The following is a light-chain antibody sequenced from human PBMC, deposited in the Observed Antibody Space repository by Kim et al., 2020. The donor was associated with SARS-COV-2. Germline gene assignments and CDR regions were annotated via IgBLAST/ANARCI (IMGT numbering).Light chain of an antibody. V-gene: IGKV4-1*01. CDR1: QSVLYSSNNKNY. CDR2: WAS. J-gene: IGKJ2*01. CDR3: QHYSTRPYP. Sequence: DIVMTQSPDSLAVSLGERATINCKSSQSVLYSSNNKNYLAWYQQKPGQPPKLLIYWASTRESGVPDRFSGSGSGTDFTLAISSLQAEDVAVYYCQHYSTRPYPFGHGTK.